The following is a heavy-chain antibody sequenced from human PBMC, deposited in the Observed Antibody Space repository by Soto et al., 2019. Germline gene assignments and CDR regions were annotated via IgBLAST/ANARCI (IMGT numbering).Heavy chain of an antibody. CDR2: IIPIFGTA. CDR1: GGTFSSYA. D-gene: IGHD6-6*01. V-gene: IGHV1-69*01. Sequence: QVQLVQSGAEVKKPGSSVKVSCKASGGTFSSYAISWVRQAPGQGLEWMGGIIPIFGTANYAQKFQGRVTISADESTSTAYMGLSSLRSEDTAVYYCARASIAARPNYYYGMDVWGQGTTVTVSS. CDR3: ARASIAARPNYYYGMDV. J-gene: IGHJ6*02.